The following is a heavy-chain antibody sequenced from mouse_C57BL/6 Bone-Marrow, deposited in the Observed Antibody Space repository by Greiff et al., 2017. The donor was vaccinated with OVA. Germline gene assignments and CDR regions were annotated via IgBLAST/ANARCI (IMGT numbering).Heavy chain of an antibody. CDR1: GYSFTGYY. Sequence: QLQQSGPELVKPGASVKISCKASGYSFTGYYMNWVKQSPEKSLEWIGEINPSTGGTTYNQKFKAKATLTVDKSSSTAYMQLKSLTSEDSAVYYCAKTDGYYVAWFAYWGQGTLVTVSA. V-gene: IGHV1-42*01. CDR2: INPSTGGT. CDR3: AKTDGYYVAWFAY. J-gene: IGHJ3*01. D-gene: IGHD2-3*01.